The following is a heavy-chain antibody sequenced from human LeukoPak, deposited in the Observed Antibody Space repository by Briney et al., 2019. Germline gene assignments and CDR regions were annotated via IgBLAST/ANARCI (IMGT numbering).Heavy chain of an antibody. D-gene: IGHD4-11*01. CDR2: IWSDATEK. J-gene: IGHJ4*02. CDR1: GFTYSHYG. Sequence: GGSLRLFCAASGFTYSHYGVHRGRPAPGKGVGGGAVIWSDATEKYYGDAVKGRFTISRGNSRNTLYLQMNSLRAEDTAVYYCAXDAQRGFDYSNSLEYWGQGTLVTVSS. CDR3: AXDAQRGFDYSNSLEY. V-gene: IGHV3-33*08.